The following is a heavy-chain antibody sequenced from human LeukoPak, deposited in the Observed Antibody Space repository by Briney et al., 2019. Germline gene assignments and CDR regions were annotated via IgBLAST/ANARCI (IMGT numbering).Heavy chain of an antibody. CDR3: ARVKPLAEYYYDSSGHYYYYYYMDV. V-gene: IGHV5-51*01. CDR1: GYSFTSYW. Sequence: GESLKISCKGSGYSFTSYWIGWVRQMPGKGLEWMGIIYPGDSDIRYSPSFQGQVTISADKSISTAYLQWSSLKASDTAMYYCARVKPLAEYYYDSSGHYYYYYYMDVWGKGITVTVSS. D-gene: IGHD3-22*01. J-gene: IGHJ6*03. CDR2: IYPGDSDI.